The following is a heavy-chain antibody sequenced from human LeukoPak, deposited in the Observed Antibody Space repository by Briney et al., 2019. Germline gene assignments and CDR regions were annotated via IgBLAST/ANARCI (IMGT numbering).Heavy chain of an antibody. CDR2: IYYSGST. Sequence: SETLSLTCTVSGGSISSSSYYWGWIRQPPGKGLEWIGSIYYSGSTYYNPSLKSRVTISVDTSKNQLSLKLSSVTAADTAVYYCARQWLVPGYFDYWGQGTLVTVSS. CDR3: ARQWLVPGYFDY. J-gene: IGHJ4*02. D-gene: IGHD6-19*01. V-gene: IGHV4-39*01. CDR1: GGSISSSSYY.